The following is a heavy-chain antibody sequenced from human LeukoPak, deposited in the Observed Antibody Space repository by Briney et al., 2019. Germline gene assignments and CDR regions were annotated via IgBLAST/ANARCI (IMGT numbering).Heavy chain of an antibody. CDR3: ARVALILTGYHDYYYYYMDV. D-gene: IGHD3-9*01. J-gene: IGHJ6*03. CDR1: GYTFTSYD. CDR2: MNPNSGNT. V-gene: IGHV1-8*01. Sequence: ASVKVSCKASGYTFTSYDINWVRQATGQGLEWMGWMNPNSGNTGYAQKFQGRVTMTRNTSISTAYMELSSLRSEDTAVYYCARVALILTGYHDYYYYYMDVWGKGTTVTISS.